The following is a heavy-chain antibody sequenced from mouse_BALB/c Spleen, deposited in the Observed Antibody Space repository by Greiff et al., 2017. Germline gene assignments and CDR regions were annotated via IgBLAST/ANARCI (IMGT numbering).Heavy chain of an antibody. CDR2: ISSGGSYT. CDR3: TREDHYYGYEAY. Sequence: EVKLVESGGGLVTPGGSLKLSCAASGFTFSSYTMSWVRQTPEKRLEWVATISSGGSYTYYPDSVKGRFTISRDNAKNTLYLQMSSLKSEDTAMYYCTREDHYYGYEAYWGQGTLVTVSA. J-gene: IGHJ3*01. V-gene: IGHV5-6-4*01. D-gene: IGHD1-2*01. CDR1: GFTFSSYT.